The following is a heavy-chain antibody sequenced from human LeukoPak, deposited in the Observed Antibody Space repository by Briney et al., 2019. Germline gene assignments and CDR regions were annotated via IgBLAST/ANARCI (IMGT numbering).Heavy chain of an antibody. CDR3: ARVATMVRVPLDALDI. Sequence: GGSLRLSCAASGFTFSTYAIHWVRQAPGKGLEWVAGISYNGTNEYYPDSLKGRFTISRDNSKNTLYLQMNSLRAEDTALYYCARVATMVRVPLDALDIWGQGTMVSVSS. CDR1: GFTFSTYA. D-gene: IGHD3-10*01. V-gene: IGHV3-30-3*01. J-gene: IGHJ3*02. CDR2: ISYNGTNE.